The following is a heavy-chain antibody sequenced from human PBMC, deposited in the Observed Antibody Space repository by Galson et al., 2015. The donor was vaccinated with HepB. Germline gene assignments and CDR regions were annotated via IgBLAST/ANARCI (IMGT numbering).Heavy chain of an antibody. CDR3: ARLNYDYVWGSYRSYFDH. J-gene: IGHJ4*02. V-gene: IGHV2-70*01. CDR2: IDWDDDK. CDR1: GFSLSTSGMC. D-gene: IGHD3-16*02. Sequence: PALVKPTQTLTLTCTFSGFSLSTSGMCVSWIRQPPGKALEWLALIDWDDDKYYSTSLKTRLTISKDTSKNQVVLTMTNMDPVDTATYYCARLNYDYVWGSYRSYFDHWGQGTLVTVSS.